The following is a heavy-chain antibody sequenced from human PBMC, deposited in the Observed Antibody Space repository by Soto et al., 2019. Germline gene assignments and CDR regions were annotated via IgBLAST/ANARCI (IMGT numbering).Heavy chain of an antibody. D-gene: IGHD2-15*01. V-gene: IGHV1-69*13. CDR3: TRYCSGGSCHSGSDWFDP. CDR1: GGTFSSYA. CDR2: IIPIFGTA. J-gene: IGHJ5*02. Sequence: SVKVSCKASGGTFSSYAISWVRQAPGQGLEWMGGIIPIFGTANYAQKFQGRVTITADESTSTAYLELSSLRSEDTAVYYCTRYCSGGSCHSGSDWFDPWGQGTLVTVSS.